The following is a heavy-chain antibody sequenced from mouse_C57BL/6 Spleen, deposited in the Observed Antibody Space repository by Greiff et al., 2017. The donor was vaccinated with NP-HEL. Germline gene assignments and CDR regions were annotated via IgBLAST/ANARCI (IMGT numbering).Heavy chain of an antibody. J-gene: IGHJ4*01. CDR3: TRERDEDAMDY. V-gene: IGHV5-9-1*02. Sequence: EVMLVESGEGLVKPGGSLKLSCAASGFTFSSYAMSWVRQTPEKRLEWVAYISSGGDYIYYADTVKGRFTISRDNARNTLYLQMSSLKSEDTAMYYCTRERDEDAMDYWGQGTSVTVSS. CDR2: ISSGGDYI. CDR1: GFTFSSYA.